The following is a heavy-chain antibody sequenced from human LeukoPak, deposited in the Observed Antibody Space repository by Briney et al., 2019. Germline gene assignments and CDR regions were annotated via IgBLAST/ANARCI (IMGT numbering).Heavy chain of an antibody. CDR2: IWNAGSDK. Sequence: PGGSLRLSCEASGFTFSSHGMHWVRQPPGKGLEWVAVIWNAGSDKYYGDSVKGRFTVSRDNSKNTLYLQMDSLRAEDAAVYYCARGCGGTPGCYIIDNWGQGTLVTVSS. D-gene: IGHD2-21*01. CDR3: ARGCGGTPGCYIIDN. V-gene: IGHV3-33*01. CDR1: GFTFSSHG. J-gene: IGHJ4*02.